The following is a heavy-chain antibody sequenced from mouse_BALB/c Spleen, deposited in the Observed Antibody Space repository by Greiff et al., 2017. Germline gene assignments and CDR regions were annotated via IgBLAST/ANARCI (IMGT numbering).Heavy chain of an antibody. Sequence: VKLQESGAGLVAPGQSLSITCTVSGFSLTGYGINWVRQPPGKGLEWLGKIGGGGSTDYNSAPKTSLSISKDNTTSQVFLKMNRLQTDDTARYYCARYARYFDYWGEGTTLTVSS. D-gene: IGHD2-10*02. J-gene: IGHJ2*01. CDR3: ARYARYFDY. CDR1: GFSLTGYG. V-gene: IGHV2-6-7*01. CDR2: IGGGGST.